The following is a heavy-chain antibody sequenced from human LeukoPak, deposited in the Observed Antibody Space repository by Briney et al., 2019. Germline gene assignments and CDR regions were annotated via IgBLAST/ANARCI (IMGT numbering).Heavy chain of an antibody. J-gene: IGHJ4*02. Sequence: GSSVKVSCKASGGTFSSFAISWVRQAPGQGPGWMGGIIPIFGTANYAQKFQGRVTIIADESMSTAQMELSSLRSEDTAVYYCTREPHRDFWSGLIFDYWGQGLLVTVSS. CDR2: IIPIFGTA. V-gene: IGHV1-69*01. CDR1: GGTFSSFA. D-gene: IGHD3-3*01. CDR3: TREPHRDFWSGLIFDY.